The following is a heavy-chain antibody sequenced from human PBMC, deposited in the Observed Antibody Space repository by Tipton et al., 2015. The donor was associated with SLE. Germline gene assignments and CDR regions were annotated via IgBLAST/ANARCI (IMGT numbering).Heavy chain of an antibody. CDR1: GGSISSFS. D-gene: IGHD2/OR15-2a*01. CDR2: IYYSGST. Sequence: TLSLTCTVSGGSISSFSWTWIRQPPGKGLEWIGYIYYSGSTYYNPSLRSRVAISIETSKNQFSLKLSSVTAPDTAVYFCAAPNSSQSYYFYMDIGGKGITGTVSS. J-gene: IGHJ6*03. CDR3: AAPNSSQSYYFYMDI. V-gene: IGHV4-59*04.